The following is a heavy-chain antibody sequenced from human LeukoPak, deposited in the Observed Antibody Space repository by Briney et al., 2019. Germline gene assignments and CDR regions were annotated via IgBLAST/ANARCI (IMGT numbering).Heavy chain of an antibody. J-gene: IGHJ4*02. Sequence: PGGSLRLSCAASGFTFSDYYMSWIRQAPGKGLEWVSYISNSGSTIYYADSVKGRFTISRDNAKNSLYLQMNSLRAEDTAVYYYARHSKRWLQLFYWGQGTLVTVSS. V-gene: IGHV3-11*01. CDR2: ISNSGSTI. D-gene: IGHD5-24*01. CDR3: ARHSKRWLQLFY. CDR1: GFTFSDYY.